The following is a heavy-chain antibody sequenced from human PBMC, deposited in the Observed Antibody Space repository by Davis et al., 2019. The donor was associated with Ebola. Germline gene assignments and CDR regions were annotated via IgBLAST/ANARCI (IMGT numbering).Heavy chain of an antibody. CDR2: SSGSGGST. V-gene: IGHV3-23*01. CDR3: AKDPPRDYGSGSYYKGDY. CDR1: GFTFSSYA. Sequence: PGGSLRLSCAASGFTFSSYAMSWVRQAPGKGLEWVSGSSGSGGSTFYADSVKGRFNISRDNSKNTLYLQMNSLRAEDTAVYYCAKDPPRDYGSGSYYKGDYWGQGTLVTVSS. D-gene: IGHD3-10*01. J-gene: IGHJ4*02.